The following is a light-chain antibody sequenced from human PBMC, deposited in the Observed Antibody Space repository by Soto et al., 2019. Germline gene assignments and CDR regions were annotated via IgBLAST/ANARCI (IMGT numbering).Light chain of an antibody. V-gene: IGKV3-20*01. J-gene: IGKJ2*01. CDR3: KQYGSVPRTT. CDR1: QSVSSSY. CDR2: GAS. Sequence: EIVLTQAPGTLSLSPGERATLSCRASQSVSSSYLAWYQQKPGQAPRLLIFGASSRATGIPDRFSGSGSETDFTLTISRLETEDLAVYYCKQYGSVPRTTFGQRTKLEI.